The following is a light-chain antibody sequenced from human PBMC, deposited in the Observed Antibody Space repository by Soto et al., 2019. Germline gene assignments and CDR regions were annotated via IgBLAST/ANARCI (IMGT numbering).Light chain of an antibody. CDR1: QSVSSSY. CDR2: GAS. Sequence: IVSTPSLGTLSLSPMTIATLSSRASQSVSSSYLAWYQQKPGQAPRLLIYGASTRAAGIPARFSGSGSGTEFTLTISSLQSEDFAVYYGQQYNNWPYHITCGPGTMGDIK. V-gene: IGKV3-15*01. CDR3: QQYNNWPYHIT. J-gene: IGKJ3*01.